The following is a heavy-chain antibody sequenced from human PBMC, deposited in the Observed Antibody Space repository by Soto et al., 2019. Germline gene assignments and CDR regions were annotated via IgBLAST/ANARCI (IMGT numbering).Heavy chain of an antibody. CDR3: ARSPRNWGFDY. Sequence: QVQLVQSGAEVKRPGASVKVSCKASGYTFTSYDINWVRQATGQGFEWMGWMSPNSGKTGYAQKFQGRATTNXXTSITTAYMELSSLRSEDTAVYYRARSPRNWGFDYWGQGTLVTVSS. CDR2: MSPNSGKT. J-gene: IGHJ4*02. D-gene: IGHD7-27*01. V-gene: IGHV1-8*01. CDR1: GYTFTSYD.